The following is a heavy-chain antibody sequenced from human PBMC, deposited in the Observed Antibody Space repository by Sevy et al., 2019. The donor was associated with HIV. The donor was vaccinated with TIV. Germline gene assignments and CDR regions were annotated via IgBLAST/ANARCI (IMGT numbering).Heavy chain of an antibody. V-gene: IGHV3-33*01. CDR3: ARDRGIQRRPDKYYYYGMDV. CDR2: IWYDGSNK. Sequence: GGSLRLSCAASGFTFSSYGMHWVRQAPGKGLEWVAVIWYDGSNKYYADSVKGRFTTSRDNSKNTLYLKMNSLRAEDTAVYYCARDRGIQRRPDKYYYYGMDVWGQGTTVTVSS. D-gene: IGHD5-18*01. CDR1: GFTFSSYG. J-gene: IGHJ6*02.